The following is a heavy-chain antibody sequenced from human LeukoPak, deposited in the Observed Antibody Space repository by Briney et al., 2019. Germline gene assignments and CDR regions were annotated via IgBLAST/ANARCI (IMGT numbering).Heavy chain of an antibody. Sequence: GGSLRLSCAASGFSFSSYAMSWVRQAPGKGLEWVSAISGSGGSTYYADSVKGRFTISRDNSKNTLYLQMNSLRAEDTAVYYCAKGITMIVVVVDAFDIWGQGTMVTVSS. CDR2: ISGSGGST. J-gene: IGHJ3*02. CDR1: GFSFSSYA. V-gene: IGHV3-23*01. D-gene: IGHD3-22*01. CDR3: AKGITMIVVVVDAFDI.